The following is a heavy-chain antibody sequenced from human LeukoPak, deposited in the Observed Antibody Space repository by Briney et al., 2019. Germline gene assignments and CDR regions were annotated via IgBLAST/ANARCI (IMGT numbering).Heavy chain of an antibody. V-gene: IGHV1-8*01. J-gene: IGHJ4*02. CDR3: ARRRSSGSYYRWRYFDY. Sequence: GASVKVSCKASGYTFTSYDINWVRQATGQGLEWMGWMNPNSGNTGYAQKFQGKVTMTRNTSISTAYMELSSLRSEDTAVYYCARRRSSGSYYRWRYFDYWGQGTLVTVSS. CDR1: GYTFTSYD. D-gene: IGHD1-26*01. CDR2: MNPNSGNT.